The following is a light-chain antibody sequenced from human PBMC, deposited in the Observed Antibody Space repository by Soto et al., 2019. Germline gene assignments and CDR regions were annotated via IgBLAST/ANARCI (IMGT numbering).Light chain of an antibody. CDR3: HQYNRYSSCT. V-gene: IGKV1-5*03. Sequence: DIQMTQSPSTLSASVGERVTITFLSSQSISSWLAWYQQKPGKVPKLLIYKASSLESGVPTRFSGSGSGAEFTITIGSLPPDDLASYYCHQYNRYSSCTFGHGTKVLIE. CDR2: KAS. CDR1: QSISSW. J-gene: IGKJ1*01.